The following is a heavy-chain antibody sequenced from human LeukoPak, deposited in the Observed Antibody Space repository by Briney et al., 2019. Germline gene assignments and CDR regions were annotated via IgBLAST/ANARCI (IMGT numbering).Heavy chain of an antibody. V-gene: IGHV1-69*13. CDR3: ASGPSRCSSTSCYARLGYFQH. Sequence: SVKVSCKASEGTFSSYAVSWVRQAPGQGLEWMGGIIPIFGTANYAQKFQGRVTITADESTSTAYMELSSLRSEDTAVYYCASGPSRCSSTSCYARLGYFQHWGQGTLVTVSS. CDR1: EGTFSSYA. D-gene: IGHD2-2*01. CDR2: IIPIFGTA. J-gene: IGHJ1*01.